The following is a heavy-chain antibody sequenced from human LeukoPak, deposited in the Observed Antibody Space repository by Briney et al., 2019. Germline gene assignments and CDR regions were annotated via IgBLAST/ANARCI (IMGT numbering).Heavy chain of an antibody. V-gene: IGHV7-4-1*02. Sequence: ASVKVSCKASGGTFSSYAISWVRQAPGQGLEWMGWINTNTGNPTYAQGFTGRFVFSLDTSVSTAYLQISSLKAEDTAVYYCAREHDSSGYYYAQRAFDIWGQGTMVTVSS. CDR3: AREHDSSGYYYAQRAFDI. J-gene: IGHJ3*02. CDR2: INTNTGNP. CDR1: GGTFSSYA. D-gene: IGHD3-22*01.